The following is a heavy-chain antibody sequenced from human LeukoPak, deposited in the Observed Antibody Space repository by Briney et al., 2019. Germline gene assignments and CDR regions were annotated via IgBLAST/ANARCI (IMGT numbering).Heavy chain of an antibody. Sequence: PGGSLRLSCAASGFTFDDYAMHWVRQTPGKGLEWVSGINWKSGSIGYADSVKGRSTISRDNAKNSLYLQMNSLRPEDTAFYYCAKDKGSGWSGIDYWGQGTLVTVSS. CDR3: AKDKGSGWSGIDY. CDR1: GFTFDDYA. CDR2: INWKSGSI. D-gene: IGHD6-19*01. J-gene: IGHJ4*02. V-gene: IGHV3-9*01.